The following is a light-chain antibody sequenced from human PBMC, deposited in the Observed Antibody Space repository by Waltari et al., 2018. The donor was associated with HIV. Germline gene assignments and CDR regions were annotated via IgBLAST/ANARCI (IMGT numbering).Light chain of an antibody. CDR3: QAWVTSTVV. CDR1: TLAVKY. V-gene: IGLV3-1*01. J-gene: IGLJ2*01. Sequence: SYDLTQPPSVSVSPGQTASITCSGNTLAVKYTGWYQQKPGQSPVLVIFQDNKRPSGIPERFSASNSGNTATLTISGTQAIDEADYYCQAWVTSTVVFGGGTKLTVL. CDR2: QDN.